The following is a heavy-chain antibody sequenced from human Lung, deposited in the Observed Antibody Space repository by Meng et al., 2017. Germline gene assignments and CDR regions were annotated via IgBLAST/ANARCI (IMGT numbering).Heavy chain of an antibody. CDR2: INTDGTTT. CDR3: ARDVAGRGGY. CDR1: GFTFSSYW. D-gene: IGHD2-15*01. Sequence: GQLEESGGGLVQPGGSLRLSCAASGFTFSSYWMHWVRQAPGKGLVWVSRINTDGTTTTYADSVKGRFTISRDNAKNTLYLQMNSLRGEDTAVYYCARDVAGRGGYWGQGTLVTVSS. J-gene: IGHJ4*02. V-gene: IGHV3-74*01.